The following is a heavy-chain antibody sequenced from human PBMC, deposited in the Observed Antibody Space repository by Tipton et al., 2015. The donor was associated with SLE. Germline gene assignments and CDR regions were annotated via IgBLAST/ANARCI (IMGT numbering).Heavy chain of an antibody. D-gene: IGHD3-10*01. CDR2: IHHRGTT. J-gene: IGHJ4*02. CDR1: VGSISSNTW. Sequence: TLSLTCTVSVGSISSNTWWNWVRQPPGMGLEWIGEIHHRGTTNYNPSLKSRVTISVDKSKSQFSLRLTSVTAADTAVYFCARVGDYYNSGSRVFDHWGQGILVTVSS. CDR3: ARVGDYYNSGSRVFDH. V-gene: IGHV4-4*01.